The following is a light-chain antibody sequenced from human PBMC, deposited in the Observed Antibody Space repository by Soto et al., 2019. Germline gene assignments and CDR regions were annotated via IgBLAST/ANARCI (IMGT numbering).Light chain of an antibody. Sequence: QSVLTQPASVSGSPGQTITLSCTGTSSDVGGYYYVSWYQHHPGRVPKLLIYEVTNRPSGVSDRFSGSRSGNTASLTISGLQAEDEAHYYCSSYTTSTTLVFGGGTKLTVL. CDR2: EVT. CDR1: SSDVGGYYY. CDR3: SSYTTSTTLV. V-gene: IGLV2-14*01. J-gene: IGLJ3*02.